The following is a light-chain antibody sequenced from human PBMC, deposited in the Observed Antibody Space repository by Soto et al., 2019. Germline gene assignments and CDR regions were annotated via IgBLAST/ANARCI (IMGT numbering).Light chain of an antibody. CDR2: DES. CDR1: HDIKKF. CDR3: QRYDSLPPT. V-gene: IGKV1-33*01. Sequence: DIQMTQSPSSLSASVGDRVTITCQASHDIKKFLNWFQEKPGKAPELLIYDESNLQTGVPSRFSGSGSGTHFTFTISSLQPEDIATYYCQRYDSLPPTFGQGTRLDIK. J-gene: IGKJ5*01.